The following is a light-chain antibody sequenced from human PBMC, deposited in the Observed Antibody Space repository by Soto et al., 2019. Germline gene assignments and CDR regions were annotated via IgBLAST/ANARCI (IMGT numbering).Light chain of an antibody. CDR3: SAYAGTNDFVV. CDR1: SSDVGGYNY. Sequence: QSVLTQPASVSGSPGQSITISCTGTSSDVGGYNYVSWYQQHPGKAPKLMIYDVSNRPSGVSNRFSGSKSGNTASLTISGLQAEDEADYSCSAYAGTNDFVVFGGGTKVTVL. J-gene: IGLJ2*01. V-gene: IGLV2-14*01. CDR2: DVS.